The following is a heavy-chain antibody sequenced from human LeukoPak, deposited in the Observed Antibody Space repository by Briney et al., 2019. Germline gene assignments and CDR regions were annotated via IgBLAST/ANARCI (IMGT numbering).Heavy chain of an antibody. Sequence: GGSLRLSCAASGFTLSSYSMNWVRQAPGKGLEWVSSISRSSAYIYYADSVKGRFTISRDNAKNSLYLQMDSLRAEDTAVYYCARDPYSGNYGAYYYYYMDVWGKGTTVTTSS. CDR2: ISRSSAYI. CDR1: GFTLSSYS. V-gene: IGHV3-21*01. D-gene: IGHD1-26*01. J-gene: IGHJ6*03. CDR3: ARDPYSGNYGAYYYYYMDV.